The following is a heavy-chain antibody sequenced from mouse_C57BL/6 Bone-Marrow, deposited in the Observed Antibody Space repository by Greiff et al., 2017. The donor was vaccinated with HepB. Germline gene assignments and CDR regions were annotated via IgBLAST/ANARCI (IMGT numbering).Heavy chain of an antibody. D-gene: IGHD1-1*01. CDR2: ISNLAYSI. Sequence: EVQGVESGGGLVQPGGSLKLSCAASGFTFSDYGMAWVRQAPRKGPEWVAFISNLAYSIYYADTVTGRFTISRENAKNTLYLEMSSLRSEDTAMYYCARHPPHYYGSSYAMDYWGQGTSVTVSS. V-gene: IGHV5-15*01. CDR1: GFTFSDYG. CDR3: ARHPPHYYGSSYAMDY. J-gene: IGHJ4*01.